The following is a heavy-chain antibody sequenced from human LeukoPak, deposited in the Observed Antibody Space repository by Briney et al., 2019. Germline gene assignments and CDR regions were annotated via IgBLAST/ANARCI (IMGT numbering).Heavy chain of an antibody. Sequence: PSETLSLTCTVSGYSISSGYYWSWIRQPPGKGLEWIGYIYYSGSTNYNPSLKSRVTISVDTSKNQFSLRLNSVTAADTAMYYCARWAYSNGFYYFDYWGQGALVTVSS. V-gene: IGHV4-61*01. J-gene: IGHJ4*02. CDR1: GYSISSGYY. D-gene: IGHD6-19*01. CDR2: IYYSGST. CDR3: ARWAYSNGFYYFDY.